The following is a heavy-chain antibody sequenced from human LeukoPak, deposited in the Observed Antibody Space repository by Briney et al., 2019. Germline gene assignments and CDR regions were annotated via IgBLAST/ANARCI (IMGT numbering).Heavy chain of an antibody. V-gene: IGHV4-39*01. CDR1: GLTFSSYS. J-gene: IGHJ6*03. CDR3: ARLHYGGNYGYYYYYMDV. D-gene: IGHD4-23*01. Sequence: GSLRLSCAASGLTFSSYSMNWIRQPPGKGLEWIGSIYYSGSTYYNPSLKSRVTISVDTSKNQFSLKLSSVTAADTAVYYCARLHYGGNYGYYYYYMDVWGKGTTVTISS. CDR2: IYYSGST.